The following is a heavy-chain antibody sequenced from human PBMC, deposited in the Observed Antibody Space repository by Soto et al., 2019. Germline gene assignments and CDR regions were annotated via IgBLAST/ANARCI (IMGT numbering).Heavy chain of an antibody. D-gene: IGHD6-13*01. CDR2: IYYSGST. Sequence: SETLSLTCTVSGGSISSYYWSWIRQPPGKGLEWIGYIYYSGSTNYNPSLKSRVTISVDTSKNQFSLKLSSVTAADTAVYYCAREPWAVSWYRGAWFDPWGQGTLVTVSS. J-gene: IGHJ5*02. V-gene: IGHV4-59*01. CDR1: GGSISSYY. CDR3: AREPWAVSWYRGAWFDP.